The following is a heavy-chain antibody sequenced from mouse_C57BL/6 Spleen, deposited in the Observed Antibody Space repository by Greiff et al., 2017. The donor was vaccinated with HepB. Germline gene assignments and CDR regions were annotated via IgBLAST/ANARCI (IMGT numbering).Heavy chain of an antibody. V-gene: IGHV1-61*01. D-gene: IGHD1-1*02. Sequence: QVQLQQPGAELVRPGSSVKLSCKASGYTFTSYWMDWVKQRPGQGLEWIGNIYPSDSETHYNQKFKDKATLTVDKSSSTAYMQLSSLSSEDSAVYYCASGGLYGYFDVWGTGTTVTVSS. J-gene: IGHJ1*03. CDR3: ASGGLYGYFDV. CDR1: GYTFTSYW. CDR2: IYPSDSET.